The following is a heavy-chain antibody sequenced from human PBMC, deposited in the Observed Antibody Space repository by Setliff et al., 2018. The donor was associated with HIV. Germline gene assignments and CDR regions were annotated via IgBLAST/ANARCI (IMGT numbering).Heavy chain of an antibody. CDR3: ARHDAVGGTPLIHAFDI. CDR2: IYPGDSDT. V-gene: IGHV5-51*01. J-gene: IGHJ3*02. CDR1: GYSFTSYW. Sequence: PGESLKISCKGSGYSFTSYWIVWARQMPGKGLEWMGIIYPGDSDTRYSPSFQGQVTISADKSISTAYLQWSSLKASDSAMYYCARHDAVGGTPLIHAFDIWGQGTMVTVSS. D-gene: IGHD1-26*01.